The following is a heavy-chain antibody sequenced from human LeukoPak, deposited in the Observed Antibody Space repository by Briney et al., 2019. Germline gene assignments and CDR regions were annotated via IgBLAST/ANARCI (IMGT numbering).Heavy chain of an antibody. V-gene: IGHV7-4-1*02. CDR3: ARGPLELRFLEWLWFDP. CDR1: GYTFTSYA. D-gene: IGHD3-3*01. Sequence: ASVTVSFKASGYTFTSYAMNWVRQAPGQGLEWMGWINTNTGNPTYAQGFTGRFVFSLDTSVSTAYLQISSLKAEDTAVYYCARGPLELRFLEWLWFDPWGQGTLVTVSS. CDR2: INTNTGNP. J-gene: IGHJ5*02.